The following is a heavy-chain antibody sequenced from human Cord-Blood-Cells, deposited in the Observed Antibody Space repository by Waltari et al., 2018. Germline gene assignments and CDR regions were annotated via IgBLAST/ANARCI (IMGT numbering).Heavy chain of an antibody. CDR3: AKSEGGSGSYWSIDY. CDR1: GFTFSSYG. V-gene: IGHV3-30*18. D-gene: IGHD3-10*01. J-gene: IGHJ4*02. CDR2: ISYVGSNK. Sequence: QVQLVESGGGVVQPGRSLRLSCAASGFTFSSYGMHWVRQAPGKGLEWVAGISYVGSNKYYAKSVKGRFTISRDNSKNTLYLQMNGLRAEDTAVYYCAKSEGGSGSYWSIDYWGQGTLVTVSS.